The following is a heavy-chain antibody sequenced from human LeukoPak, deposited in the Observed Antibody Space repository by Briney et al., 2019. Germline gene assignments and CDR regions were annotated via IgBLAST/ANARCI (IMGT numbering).Heavy chain of an antibody. Sequence: GGSLRLSCAASGFTFSNAWMSWVRQAPGKGLEWVGRIKSKTDGGTTDYAAPVKGRFTISRDDSKNTLYLQMNSLKTEDTAVYYRTTSIRVGATGPDACSDYWGQGTLVTVSS. CDR1: GFTFSNAW. D-gene: IGHD1-26*01. V-gene: IGHV3-15*01. J-gene: IGHJ4*02. CDR2: IKSKTDGGTT. CDR3: TTSIRVGATGPDACSDY.